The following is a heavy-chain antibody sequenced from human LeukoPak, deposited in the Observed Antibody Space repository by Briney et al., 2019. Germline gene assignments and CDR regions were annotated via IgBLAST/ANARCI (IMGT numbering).Heavy chain of an antibody. V-gene: IGHV3-23*01. CDR3: AKDLKPDGFGDVDY. CDR1: GFTFDDYA. Sequence: GGSLRLSCAASGFTFDDYAMHWVRQAPGKGLEWVSEIYPSGSSTFYADSVKGRFTISRDNSKNTLFLHMASLRAEDTALYYCAKDLKPDGFGDVDYWGQGTLVTVSS. CDR2: IYPSGSST. J-gene: IGHJ4*02. D-gene: IGHD3-10*01.